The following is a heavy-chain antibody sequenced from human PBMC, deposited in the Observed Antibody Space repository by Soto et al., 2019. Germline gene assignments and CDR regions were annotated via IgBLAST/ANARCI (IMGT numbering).Heavy chain of an antibody. D-gene: IGHD3-3*01. CDR2: ISGSGGST. CDR3: AKPNYDFWSGYPSSFDY. V-gene: IGHV3-23*01. Sequence: EVQLLESGGGLVQPGGSLRLSCAASGFTFSSYAMSWVRQAPGKGLEWVSAISGSGGSTYYADSVKGRFTISRDNSKNTLYLQMNSLRAEDTAVHYCAKPNYDFWSGYPSSFDYWGQGTLVTVSS. CDR1: GFTFSSYA. J-gene: IGHJ4*02.